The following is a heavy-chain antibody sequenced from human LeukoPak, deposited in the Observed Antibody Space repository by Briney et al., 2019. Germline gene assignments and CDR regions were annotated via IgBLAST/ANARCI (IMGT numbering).Heavy chain of an antibody. CDR3: ARELSSYSSSWYYYYYYMDV. J-gene: IGHJ6*03. D-gene: IGHD6-13*01. Sequence: SETLSLTCTASGGSISSYYWSWIRQPPGKGLEWIGYIYYSGSTNYNPSLKSRVTISVDTSKNQFSLKLSSVTAADTAVYYCARELSSYSSSWYYYYYYMDVWGKGTTVTVSS. CDR1: GGSISSYY. CDR2: IYYSGST. V-gene: IGHV4-59*01.